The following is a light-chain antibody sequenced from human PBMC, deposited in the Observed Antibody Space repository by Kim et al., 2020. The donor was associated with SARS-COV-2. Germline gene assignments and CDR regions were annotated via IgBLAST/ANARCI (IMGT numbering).Light chain of an antibody. V-gene: IGLV1-51*01. Sequence: GQKATISSSGSSSNIGKNFVSWYQQFPGTAPKLLIYDTNKRPSGIPDRFSGSKSGTSATLDIAGLQTGDETDYYCATWDTSLSAFVFGTGTKVTVL. CDR3: ATWDTSLSAFV. CDR1: SSNIGKNF. J-gene: IGLJ1*01. CDR2: DTN.